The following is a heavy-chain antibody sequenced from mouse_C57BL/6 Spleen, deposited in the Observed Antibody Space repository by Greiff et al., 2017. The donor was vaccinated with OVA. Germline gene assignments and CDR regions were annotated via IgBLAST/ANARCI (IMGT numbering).Heavy chain of an antibody. CDR3: ANYYGSSTWFAY. V-gene: IGHV1-64*01. D-gene: IGHD1-1*01. CDR1: GYTFTSYW. J-gene: IGHJ3*01. CDR2: IHPNSGST. Sequence: QVQLKQPGAELVKPGASVKLSCKASGYTFTSYWMHWVKQRPGQGLEWIGMIHPNSGSTNYNEKFKSKATLTVDKSSSTAYMQLSSLTSEDSAVYYCANYYGSSTWFAYWGQGTLVTVSA.